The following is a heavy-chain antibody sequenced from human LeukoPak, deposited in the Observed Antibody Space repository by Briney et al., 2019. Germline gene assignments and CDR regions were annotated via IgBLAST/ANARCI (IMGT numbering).Heavy chain of an antibody. V-gene: IGHV3-13*01. CDR2: IGTAGEI. Sequence: GGSLRLSCAASGFTFRSYDMHWVRQATGKGLEWVSGIGTAGEIYYPGSVKGRFTISRENAKNSLYLQMNSLRAGDTAVYYCARDVGAVLGEVYFDYWGQGTLVTVSS. J-gene: IGHJ4*02. CDR1: GFTFRSYD. D-gene: IGHD3-16*01. CDR3: ARDVGAVLGEVYFDY.